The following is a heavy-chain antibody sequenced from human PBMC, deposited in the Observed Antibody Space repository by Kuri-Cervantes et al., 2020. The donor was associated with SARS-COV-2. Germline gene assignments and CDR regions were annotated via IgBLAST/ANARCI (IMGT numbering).Heavy chain of an antibody. CDR3: ARSMVGTRTLLDAFDI. J-gene: IGHJ3*02. V-gene: IGHV4-39*01. CDR1: GGSISGSSYY. Sequence: GSLRLSCTVSGGSISGSSYYWGWIRQPPGKGLEWIGSIYYSGSTYYNPSLKSRVTISVDTSKNQFSLKLSSVTAADTAVYYCARSMVGTRTLLDAFDIWGQGTMVTVSS. D-gene: IGHD2-21*02. CDR2: IYYSGST.